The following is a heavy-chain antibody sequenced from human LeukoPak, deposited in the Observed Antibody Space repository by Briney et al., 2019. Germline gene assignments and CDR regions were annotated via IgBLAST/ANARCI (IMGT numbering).Heavy chain of an antibody. CDR1: GGTFSSYA. D-gene: IGHD6-19*01. V-gene: IGHV1-69*13. CDR2: IIPIFDTA. CDR3: AGRIAVAGRIAFDI. J-gene: IGHJ3*02. Sequence: GASVKVSCKASGGTFSSYAINWVRQAPGQGLEWMGGIIPIFDTANYAQKFQGRVTLTADESTSTAYMELSSLRSEDTAVYYCAGRIAVAGRIAFDIWGQGTMVTVSS.